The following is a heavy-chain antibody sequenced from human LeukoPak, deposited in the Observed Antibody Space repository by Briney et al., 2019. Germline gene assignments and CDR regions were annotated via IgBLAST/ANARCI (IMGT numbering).Heavy chain of an antibody. CDR1: GYSISSGYY. Sequence: PSETLSLTCAVSGYSISSGYYWGWIRQPPGKGLEWIGSIYHSGSTYCNPSLKSRVTISVDTSKNQFSLKLSSVTAADTAVYYCARFDYGDYDVYWGQGTLVTVSS. D-gene: IGHD4-17*01. V-gene: IGHV4-38-2*01. J-gene: IGHJ4*02. CDR2: IYHSGST. CDR3: ARFDYGDYDVY.